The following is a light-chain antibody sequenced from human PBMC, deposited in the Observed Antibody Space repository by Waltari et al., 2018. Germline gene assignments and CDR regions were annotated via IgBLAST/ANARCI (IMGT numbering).Light chain of an antibody. J-gene: IGLJ1*01. V-gene: IGLV4-69*01. CDR2: RNGDGSH. Sequence: QPVLTQSPSASASLGASVKLTCTLSSGHSTYPIAWHQQQPEKGPRFLMKRNGDGSHTKGDGVPDRFSVSSSGAERYLTISVLQSDDEADYYCQTWGAGIRVFGTGTKVTVL. CDR1: SGHSTYP. CDR3: QTWGAGIRV.